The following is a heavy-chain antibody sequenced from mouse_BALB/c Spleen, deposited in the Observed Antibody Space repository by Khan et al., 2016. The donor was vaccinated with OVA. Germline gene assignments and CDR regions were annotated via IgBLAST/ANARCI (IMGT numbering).Heavy chain of an antibody. Sequence: VQLQQSGAELARPGASVKMSCKASGYTFTSYTMHWVKQRPGQGLEWIGYINPSSGYTKYNQKFKEKDTLNAEKSSSTANMQLSSLTAEDAAVYYCARTHERWGQGTTLTVSS. J-gene: IGHJ2*01. V-gene: IGHV1-4*01. CDR3: ARTHER. CDR1: GYTFTSYT. CDR2: INPSSGYT.